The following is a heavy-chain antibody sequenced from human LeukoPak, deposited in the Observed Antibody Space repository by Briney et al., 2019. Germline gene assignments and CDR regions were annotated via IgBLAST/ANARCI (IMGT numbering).Heavy chain of an antibody. Sequence: PGRSLRLSCAASGFTFISYSMNWVRQAPGKGLEWVSSISSSSSYIYYADSVKGRFTISRDNAKNSLYLQMNSLRAEDTAVYYCARGGVYSSGWYVDYWGQGTLVTVSS. V-gene: IGHV3-21*01. CDR1: GFTFISYS. CDR3: ARGGVYSSGWYVDY. J-gene: IGHJ4*02. CDR2: ISSSSSYI. D-gene: IGHD6-19*01.